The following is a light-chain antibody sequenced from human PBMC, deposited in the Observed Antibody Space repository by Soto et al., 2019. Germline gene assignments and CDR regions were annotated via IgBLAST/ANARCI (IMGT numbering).Light chain of an antibody. CDR3: QQYGSSPPWT. J-gene: IGKJ1*01. Sequence: ENVMTQSPATLYLSPGERATLSCRASQSVSSSYLAWYQQKPGQASRLLXYGASSRATGIPDRFSGSGSGTDFTLTISRLEPEDFAVYYCQQYGSSPPWTFGQGTKVDI. CDR2: GAS. CDR1: QSVSSSY. V-gene: IGKV3-20*01.